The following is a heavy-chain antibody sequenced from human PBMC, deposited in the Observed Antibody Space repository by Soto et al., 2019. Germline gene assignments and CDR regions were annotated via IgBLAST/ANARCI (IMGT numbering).Heavy chain of an antibody. Sequence: QGQLVQSGGEVTKPGASVKVSCNSFGYTFSSYGISWVRQAPGQGLEWMGWISPYSGHTKEAPKVQGRITLTTETSTVTAYMELRSLASDDTAVYYCARDRCTTAKCYTHHLDVWGQGTTVIVSS. D-gene: IGHD2-8*01. CDR3: ARDRCTTAKCYTHHLDV. V-gene: IGHV1-18*04. J-gene: IGHJ6*02. CDR2: ISPYSGHT. CDR1: GYTFSSYG.